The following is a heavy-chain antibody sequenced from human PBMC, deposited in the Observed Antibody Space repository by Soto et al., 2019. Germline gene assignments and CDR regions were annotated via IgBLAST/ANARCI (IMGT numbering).Heavy chain of an antibody. J-gene: IGHJ6*02. CDR1: GYTFTGYY. D-gene: IGHD6-6*01. V-gene: IGHV1-2*04. Sequence: VASVKVSCKASGYTFTGYYMHWVRQAPGQGLEWMGWINPNSGGTNYAQKFQGWVTMTRDTSISTAYMELSRLRSDDTAVYYCARAPSIAARNYYGMDVWGQGTTVTVSS. CDR2: INPNSGGT. CDR3: ARAPSIAARNYYGMDV.